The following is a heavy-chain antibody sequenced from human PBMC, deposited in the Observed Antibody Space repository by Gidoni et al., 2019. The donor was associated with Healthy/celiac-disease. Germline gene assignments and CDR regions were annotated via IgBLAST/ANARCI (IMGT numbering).Heavy chain of an antibody. Sequence: QVQLVQSGAEVKKPGASVKVSCKASGYTFTGYYMHWVRQAPGQGLEWMGWFNPNSGGTNYAQKFQGRVTMTRDTSISTAYMELSRLRSDDTAVYYCARLPATHSSSSFQGDYWGQGTLVTVSS. D-gene: IGHD6-6*01. V-gene: IGHV1-2*02. CDR2: FNPNSGGT. CDR1: GYTFTGYY. CDR3: ARLPATHSSSSFQGDY. J-gene: IGHJ4*02.